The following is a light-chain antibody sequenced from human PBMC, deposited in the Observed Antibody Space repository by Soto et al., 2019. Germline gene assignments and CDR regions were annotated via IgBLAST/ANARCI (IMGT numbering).Light chain of an antibody. V-gene: IGKV4-1*01. CDR2: WTS. CDR3: QEYSTTPLA. CDR1: QNVLSNSNNKNY. Sequence: DIVLTQSPASLAVSLGERATINCRSSQNVLSNSNNKNYLGWYQQKPGQSPKLLISWTSTRESGVPDRFIGSGSGTEFTLPISSLQAEDVAVYYCQEYSTTPLAFGGGTKVELK. J-gene: IGKJ4*01.